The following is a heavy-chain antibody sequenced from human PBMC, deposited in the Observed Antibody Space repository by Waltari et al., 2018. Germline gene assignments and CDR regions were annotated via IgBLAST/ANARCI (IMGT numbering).Heavy chain of an antibody. CDR1: GGSFSGYY. V-gene: IGHV4-34*01. D-gene: IGHD3-10*01. CDR2: INHSGST. Sequence: QVQLQQWGAGLLKPSETLSLTCAVYGGSFSGYYWRWIRQPPGTGLEWIGEINHSGSTNYNPSLKSRVTISVDTSKNQFSLKLSSVTAADTAVYYCARGRRVRGVIITVGPFDYWGQGTLVTVSS. CDR3: ARGRRVRGVIITVGPFDY. J-gene: IGHJ4*02.